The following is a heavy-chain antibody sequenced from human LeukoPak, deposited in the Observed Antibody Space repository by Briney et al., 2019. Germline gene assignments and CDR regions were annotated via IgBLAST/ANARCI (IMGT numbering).Heavy chain of an antibody. CDR3: ARDQGGYNFDY. D-gene: IGHD5-24*01. V-gene: IGHV3-23*01. CDR2: ISGSGDGT. J-gene: IGHJ4*02. CDR1: GFTFDNYA. Sequence: GGSLRLSCTASGFTFDNYAMIWVRQASGKGLEWVSVISGSGDGTDSADSVRGRFTISRDNSKNTLYPEMSSLRVEDTAVYHCARDQGGYNFDYWGQGTLVTVSS.